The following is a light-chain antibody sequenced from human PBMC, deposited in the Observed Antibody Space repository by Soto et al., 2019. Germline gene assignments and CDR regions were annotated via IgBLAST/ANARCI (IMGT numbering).Light chain of an antibody. J-gene: IGKJ3*01. Sequence: DIQMTQSPSSLSASVGARVSITCQASEDIRTSLSWFQHKPGRAPKLLIYGASYLETGVPSRFRGSVSGTDFTLTISSLQPEDIATYYCQHYNNLPPFTFGPGTIVAVK. V-gene: IGKV1-33*01. CDR1: EDIRTS. CDR2: GAS. CDR3: QHYNNLPPFT.